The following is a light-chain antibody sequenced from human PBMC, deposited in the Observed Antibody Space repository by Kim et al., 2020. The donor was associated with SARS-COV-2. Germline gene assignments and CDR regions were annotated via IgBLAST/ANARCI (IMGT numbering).Light chain of an antibody. CDR3: CSYAGSSTFVV. J-gene: IGLJ2*01. V-gene: IGLV2-23*02. CDR2: EVS. Sequence: QSITISCTGTSSDVGSYNLLSWYQQHPGKAPKLMIYEVSKRPSGVSNRFSGSKSGNTASLTISGLQAEDEADYYCCSYAGSSTFVVFGGGTQLTVL. CDR1: SSDVGSYNL.